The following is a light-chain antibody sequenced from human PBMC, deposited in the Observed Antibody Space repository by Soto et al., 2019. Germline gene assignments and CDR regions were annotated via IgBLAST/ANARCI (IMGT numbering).Light chain of an antibody. CDR3: QQYNNWSVT. J-gene: IGKJ3*01. CDR1: QSVSSN. V-gene: IGKV3-15*01. Sequence: EIVMTQSPSTLSVSPGERATLSCRASQSVSSNLAWYQQDPGQAPRLLSYGASTRATGIPARFSDSGSGTEFTLTISSLKSEDLAVYYSQQYNNWSVTCGTGTKVD. CDR2: GAS.